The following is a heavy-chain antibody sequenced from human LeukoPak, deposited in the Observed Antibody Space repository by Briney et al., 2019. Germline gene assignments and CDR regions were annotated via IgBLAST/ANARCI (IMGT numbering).Heavy chain of an antibody. CDR2: INPSRNT. Sequence: SETLSLTCAVFGGSFSGYYWNWIRQPPGKGLEWIGQINPSRNTNYNPSLKSRVTISVDTSKNQFSLKLSSVTAADTAVYYCARPRRRGMANIIFDYWGQGTLVTVSS. V-gene: IGHV4-34*01. CDR3: ARPRRRGMANIIFDY. D-gene: IGHD5-24*01. J-gene: IGHJ4*02. CDR1: GGSFSGYY.